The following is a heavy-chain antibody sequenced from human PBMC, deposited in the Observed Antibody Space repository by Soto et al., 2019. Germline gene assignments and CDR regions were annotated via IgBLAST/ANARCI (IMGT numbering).Heavy chain of an antibody. CDR2: IYSGGST. V-gene: IGHV3-53*01. Sequence: GGSLRLSCAASGFTVSSNYMSWVRQAPGKGLEWVSVIYSGGSTYYADSVKGRFTISRDNSKNTLYLQMSSLRAEDTAVYYCARVVVAAAGITWGQGTLVTVSS. CDR1: GFTVSSNY. CDR3: ARVVVAAAGIT. J-gene: IGHJ5*02. D-gene: IGHD6-13*01.